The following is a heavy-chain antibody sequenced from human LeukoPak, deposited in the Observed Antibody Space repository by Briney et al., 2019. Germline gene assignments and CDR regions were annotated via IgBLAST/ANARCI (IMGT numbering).Heavy chain of an antibody. J-gene: IGHJ4*02. CDR2: IYSGGST. CDR3: ARDSSRGYNLEY. CDR1: GFTVGTNY. D-gene: IGHD3-22*01. V-gene: IGHV3-66*01. Sequence: GGSLRLSCAASGFTVGTNYMSWVRQAPGKGLEWVSVIYSGGSTYYADSVKGRFTISRDNSKNTLYLQMNSLRAEDTAVYYCARDSSRGYNLEYRGRGTLVTVSS.